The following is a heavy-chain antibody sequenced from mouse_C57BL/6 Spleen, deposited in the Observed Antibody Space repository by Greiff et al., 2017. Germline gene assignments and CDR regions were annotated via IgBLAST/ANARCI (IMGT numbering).Heavy chain of an antibody. CDR1: GYTFTSYW. Sequence: QVQLQQSGAELVKPGASVKLSCKASGYTFTSYWMHWVKQRPGQGLEWIGMIHPNSGSTNYNEKFKSKATLTVDKSSSTAYMQLSSLTSEDSAVYYCARWGLLPYYYAMDYWGQGTSVTVSS. D-gene: IGHD2-3*01. V-gene: IGHV1-64*01. CDR3: ARWGLLPYYYAMDY. J-gene: IGHJ4*01. CDR2: IHPNSGST.